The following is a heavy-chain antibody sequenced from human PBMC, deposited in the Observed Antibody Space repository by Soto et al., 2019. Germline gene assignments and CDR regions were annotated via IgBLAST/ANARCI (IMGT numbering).Heavy chain of an antibody. V-gene: IGHV1-69*02. J-gene: IGHJ4*02. CDR2: IIPNLGIT. D-gene: IGHD2-8*02. CDR3: ARVNGVATGGSFRDFDY. Sequence: SVKVSCKASGGTLSSYTFSWVRQAPGQGLEWMGRIIPNLGITNYAQKFQGRITIIVDKSTSTAYMELSSLRSEDTAVYYCARVNGVATGGSFRDFDYWGQGTLVTVSS. CDR1: GGTLSSYT.